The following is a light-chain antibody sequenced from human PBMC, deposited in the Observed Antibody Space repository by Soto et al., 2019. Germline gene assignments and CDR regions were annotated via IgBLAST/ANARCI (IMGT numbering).Light chain of an antibody. CDR3: AAWDDSLRVVL. V-gene: IGLV1-47*02. J-gene: IGLJ2*01. CDR1: RSNIGGYNY. Sequence: QSVLTQPPSASGTPGQRVTISCSGGRSNIGGYNYVYWFQQYPGTAPKVLVFGTNLRPSVVPDRFSASKSGTSGSLTISGLRFEDEADYYCAAWDDSLRVVLFGGGTQLTVL. CDR2: GTN.